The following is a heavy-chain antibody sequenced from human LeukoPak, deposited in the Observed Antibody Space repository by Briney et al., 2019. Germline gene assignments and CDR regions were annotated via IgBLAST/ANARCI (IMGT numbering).Heavy chain of an antibody. Sequence: GGSLRLSCAASGFTFSSYEMNWVRQAPGKGLEWVSYISSSGSTIYYADSVKGRFTISRDNAKNSLYLQMNSLRAEDTAVYYCARGRGGQTHYYMDVWGKGTTVTVSS. V-gene: IGHV3-48*03. CDR3: ARGRGGQTHYYMDV. D-gene: IGHD3-16*01. CDR1: GFTFSSYE. J-gene: IGHJ6*03. CDR2: ISSSGSTI.